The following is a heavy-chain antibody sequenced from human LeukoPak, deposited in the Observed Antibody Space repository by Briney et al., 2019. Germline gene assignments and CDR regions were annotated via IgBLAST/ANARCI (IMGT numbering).Heavy chain of an antibody. Sequence: PSETLSLTCTVSGGSISSYYWSWIRQPPGKGLEWIGYIYTSGSTNYNPSLKSRVTISVDTSKNRFSLKLSSVTAADTAVYYCARLGLLLDSSGWYGYAFDIWGQGTMVTVSS. CDR2: IYTSGST. V-gene: IGHV4-4*09. CDR1: GGSISSYY. CDR3: ARLGLLLDSSGWYGYAFDI. J-gene: IGHJ3*02. D-gene: IGHD6-13*01.